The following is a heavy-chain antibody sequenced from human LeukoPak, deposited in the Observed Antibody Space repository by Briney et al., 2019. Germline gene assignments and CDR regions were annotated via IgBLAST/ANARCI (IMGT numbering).Heavy chain of an antibody. CDR3: AKITMVRGVHYWYFDL. CDR2: ISGSGGST. J-gene: IGHJ2*01. CDR1: GFTFSSYA. Sequence: PGGSLRLSCAASGFTFSSYAMSWVRQAPGKGLEWVSAISGSGGSTYYADSVKGRFTISRDNSKNTLYLQMNSLRAEDTAVYYCAKITMVRGVHYWYFDLWGRGTLVTVSS. V-gene: IGHV3-23*01. D-gene: IGHD3-10*01.